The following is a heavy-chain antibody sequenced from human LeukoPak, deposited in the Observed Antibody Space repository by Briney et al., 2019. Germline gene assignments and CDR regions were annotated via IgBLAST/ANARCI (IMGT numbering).Heavy chain of an antibody. Sequence: SETLSLTCTVSGYSTSSGYFWGWIRQTPGKGLEWIGSIYNSGSTYYNPSLKSRVTLSVDTSKNQFSLRLNSVTAADTAVYFCARDGPYDSGAFHSWGQGTMVTVSS. J-gene: IGHJ3*01. CDR2: IYNSGST. V-gene: IGHV4-38-2*02. CDR3: ARDGPYDSGAFHS. D-gene: IGHD3-22*01. CDR1: GYSTSSGYF.